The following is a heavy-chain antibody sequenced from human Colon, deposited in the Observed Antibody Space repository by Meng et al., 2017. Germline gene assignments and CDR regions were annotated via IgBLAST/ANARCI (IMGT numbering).Heavy chain of an antibody. CDR2: INPHSGDT. CDR3: ARDVSGTYKYFDY. CDR1: GYPFTDYY. Sequence: HVQLVLSGAEGRKPWASVKVSCKASGYPFTDYYMHCVRQAPGQGLEWMGLINPHSGDTIIAQKFQGRVTMTRDTSVNSVYMELTWLTSDDAAVYYCARDVSGTYKYFDYWGQGTLVTVSS. J-gene: IGHJ4*02. D-gene: IGHD1-26*01. V-gene: IGHV1-2*06.